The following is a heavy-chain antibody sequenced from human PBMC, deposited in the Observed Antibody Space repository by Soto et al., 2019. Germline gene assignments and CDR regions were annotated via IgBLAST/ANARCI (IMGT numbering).Heavy chain of an antibody. Sequence: ASVKVSCKASGFTFTNYYMHWVRQAPGQGLEWMGIINPSGDITTYAQKFQGRVTMTKDTSTSTAYMELSSLRSEDTAVYYCARDPGYSYGYNWGQGTLVTVSS. CDR3: ARDPGYSYGYN. J-gene: IGHJ4*02. CDR2: INPSGDIT. CDR1: GFTFTNYY. V-gene: IGHV1-46*01. D-gene: IGHD5-18*01.